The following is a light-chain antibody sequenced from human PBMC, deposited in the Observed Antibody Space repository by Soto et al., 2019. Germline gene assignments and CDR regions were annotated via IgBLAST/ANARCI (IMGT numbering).Light chain of an antibody. Sequence: EIAMTQSPATLSVSPGERATLFCRASQSVSSKLAWYQQKPGQAPRLLMYDASTRATDIPARFSGSGSGTEFTLTISSLQSEDSAVYYCQQYKNWPPMYTFGQGTKVEIK. CDR2: DAS. J-gene: IGKJ2*01. CDR3: QQYKNWPPMYT. V-gene: IGKV3-15*01. CDR1: QSVSSK.